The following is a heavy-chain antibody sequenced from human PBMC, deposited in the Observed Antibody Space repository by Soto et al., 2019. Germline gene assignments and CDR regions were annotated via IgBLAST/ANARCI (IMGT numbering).Heavy chain of an antibody. D-gene: IGHD6-19*01. CDR2: MNPNSGKT. CDR1: GYTFTSDD. J-gene: IGHJ3*02. CDR3: ARYDPVERDAFDI. Sequence: GASVTGSCKASGYTFTSDDIEWVRQATGQGPEWMGWMNPNSGKTGYAQKFQGRVTMTWNTSITTAYMELSGLRSEDTAVYYCARYDPVERDAFDIWGQGKMVTVSS. V-gene: IGHV1-8*01.